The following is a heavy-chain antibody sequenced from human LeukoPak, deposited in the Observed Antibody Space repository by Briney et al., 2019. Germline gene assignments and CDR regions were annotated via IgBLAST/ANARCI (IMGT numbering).Heavy chain of an antibody. D-gene: IGHD1-26*01. Sequence: GASVKVSCKASGGTFSSYAMNWVRQAPGQGLEWMGWINTDTGNPTYAQGFTGRFVFSLDTSVSTAYLQISSLKAEDTAVYYCASPSQWELLRGSDAFDIWGQGTMVTVSS. CDR3: ASPSQWELLRGSDAFDI. V-gene: IGHV7-4-1*02. CDR2: INTDTGNP. J-gene: IGHJ3*02. CDR1: GGTFSSYA.